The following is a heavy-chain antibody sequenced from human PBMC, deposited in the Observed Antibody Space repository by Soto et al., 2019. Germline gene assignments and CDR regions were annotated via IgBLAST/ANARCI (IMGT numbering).Heavy chain of an antibody. V-gene: IGHV3-23*01. D-gene: IGHD2-15*01. Sequence: GGSLRLSCAASGFTFSSYAMSWVRQAPGKGLEWVSAISGSGGSTYYADSVKGRFTISRDNSKNTLYLQMNSLRAEDTAVYYCAKEGGREVVVAAIFDYWGQGTLVTVSS. J-gene: IGHJ4*02. CDR1: GFTFSSYA. CDR3: AKEGGREVVVAAIFDY. CDR2: ISGSGGST.